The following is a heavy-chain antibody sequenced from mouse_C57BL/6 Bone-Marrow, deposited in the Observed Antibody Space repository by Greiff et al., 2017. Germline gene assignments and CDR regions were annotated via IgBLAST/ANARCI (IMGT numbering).Heavy chain of an antibody. V-gene: IGHV3-6*01. CDR1: GYSITSGYY. J-gene: IGHJ4*01. CDR3: ANYYYGKSYGDYAMDY. CDR2: ISYDGSN. D-gene: IGHD1-1*01. Sequence: EVKLQESGPGLVKPSQSLSLTCSVTGYSITSGYYWNWIRQFPGNKLEWMGYISYDGSNNYNPSLKNRISITRDTSKNQFFLKLNSVTTEDTATYYCANYYYGKSYGDYAMDYWGQGTSVTVAS.